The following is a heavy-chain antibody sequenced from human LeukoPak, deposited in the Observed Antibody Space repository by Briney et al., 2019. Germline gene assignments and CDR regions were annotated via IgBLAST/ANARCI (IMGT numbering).Heavy chain of an antibody. CDR3: ARVGIAAATDAFDI. J-gene: IGHJ3*02. D-gene: IGHD6-13*01. Sequence: PSETLSLTCTVSGGSISSYYWSWIRQPTEKGLGWIGRIYTSGSTNYNPSLKSRVTMSVDTSKNQFSLKLSSVTAAGTAVYYCARVGIAAATDAFDIWGQGTMVTVSS. CDR1: GGSISSYY. CDR2: IYTSGST. V-gene: IGHV4-4*07.